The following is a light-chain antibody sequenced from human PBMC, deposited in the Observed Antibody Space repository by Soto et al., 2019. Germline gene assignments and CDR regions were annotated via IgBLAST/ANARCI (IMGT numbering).Light chain of an antibody. J-gene: IGKJ5*01. CDR2: AAS. CDR1: QGISSS. V-gene: IGKV1-13*02. Sequence: AIQLTQSPSSLSASVGDRDTITCRASQGISSSLAWYQQKPGKPPKLLIYAASSLESGVPSRFSGSGSGTDFTFTIRSLQPEDFATYYCQQFNSYSITFGQGTRLEIK. CDR3: QQFNSYSIT.